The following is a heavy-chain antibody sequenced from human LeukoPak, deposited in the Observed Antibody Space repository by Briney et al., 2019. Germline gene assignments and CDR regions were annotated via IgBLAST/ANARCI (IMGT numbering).Heavy chain of an antibody. CDR2: IKQDVSEK. Sequence: GGSLRLSCAASGFAFSNYWMNWVRQAPGKGLEWVANIKQDVSEKWYVDSVKGRFTISRDNAKNSLYLQMNSLRAEDTAVYYCATAVAAGKSVYWYFDLWGRGTVVTVFS. V-gene: IGHV3-7*01. D-gene: IGHD6-13*01. CDR3: ATAVAAGKSVYWYFDL. J-gene: IGHJ2*01. CDR1: GFAFSNYW.